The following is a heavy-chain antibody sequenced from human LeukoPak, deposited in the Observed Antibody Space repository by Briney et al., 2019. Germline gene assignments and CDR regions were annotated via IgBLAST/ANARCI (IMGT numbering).Heavy chain of an antibody. CDR2: IKTDGSEK. CDR1: GFIFRSYW. V-gene: IGHV3-7*01. J-gene: IGHJ6*02. D-gene: IGHD3-10*01. Sequence: GGSLRLSCAASGFIFRSYWMTWVRQAPGQGLEWVANIKTDGSEKFYMDALKGRFTISRDNAKSTMYLQMNSLRAEDTAVYYCVRFRRDYYYGLDVWGQGTTVTVSS. CDR3: VRFRRDYYYGLDV.